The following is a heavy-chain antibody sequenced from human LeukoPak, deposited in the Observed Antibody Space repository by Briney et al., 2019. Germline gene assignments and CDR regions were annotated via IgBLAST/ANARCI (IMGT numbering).Heavy chain of an antibody. D-gene: IGHD3-22*01. CDR2: ISSSSSYI. Sequence: GGSLRLSCAASGFTFSSYSMNWVRQAPGKGLEWVSSISSSSSYIYYADSVKGRFTISRDNAKNSLYLQMNSLSAEDTAVYYCARDISASSGYPEYWGQGTLVTVSS. CDR3: ARDISASSGYPEY. V-gene: IGHV3-21*01. J-gene: IGHJ4*02. CDR1: GFTFSSYS.